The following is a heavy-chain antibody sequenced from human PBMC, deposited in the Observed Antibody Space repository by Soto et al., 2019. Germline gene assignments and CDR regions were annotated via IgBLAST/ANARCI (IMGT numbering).Heavy chain of an antibody. Sequence: EVQLLESGGGLVQPGGSLRLSCAASGFTFSSYAMSWVRQAPGKGLEWVSAISGSGGSTYYADSVKGRFTISRDNAKNTLYLQMNSLRAEDTAVYYCAKDLRVVGITSGTPNYGMDVWGQGTTVTVSS. CDR2: ISGSGGST. CDR3: AKDLRVVGITSGTPNYGMDV. D-gene: IGHD3-22*01. J-gene: IGHJ6*02. CDR1: GFTFSSYA. V-gene: IGHV3-23*01.